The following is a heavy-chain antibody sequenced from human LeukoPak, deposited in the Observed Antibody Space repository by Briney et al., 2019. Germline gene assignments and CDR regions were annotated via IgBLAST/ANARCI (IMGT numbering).Heavy chain of an antibody. J-gene: IGHJ4*02. Sequence: ASQTLSLTCTVSGGSISSGSYYWSWIRQPAGKGLEWIGRIYTSGSTNYNPSLKSRVTISLDTSKNQFSLKLSSVTAADTAVYYCARDGSGYYDTSGYRNWGQGTLVTVSS. D-gene: IGHD3-22*01. CDR1: GGSISSGSYY. V-gene: IGHV4-61*02. CDR2: IYTSGST. CDR3: ARDGSGYYDTSGYRN.